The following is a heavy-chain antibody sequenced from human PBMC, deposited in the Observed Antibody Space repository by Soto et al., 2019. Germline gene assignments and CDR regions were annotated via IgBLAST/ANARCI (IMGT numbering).Heavy chain of an antibody. J-gene: IGHJ6*02. D-gene: IGHD6-6*01. Sequence: QVRWHRSGQGLVKPSQTLPLTGAISGDGASSNGAAWNGIRNSQPRALNGRGRTYYRPKWHNNYAVSVKSRITINPDTSKNHFSLQLNSVTPEDTAVYYCARANEYTSSSGMDVWGQGTTVTVSS. CDR2: TYYRPKWHN. CDR3: ARANEYTSSSGMDV. CDR1: GDGASSNGAA. V-gene: IGHV6-1*01.